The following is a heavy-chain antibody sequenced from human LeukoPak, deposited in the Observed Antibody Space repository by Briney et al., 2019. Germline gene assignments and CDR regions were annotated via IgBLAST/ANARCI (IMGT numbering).Heavy chain of an antibody. CDR2: IYYSGST. D-gene: IGHD5-18*01. CDR1: GFPFSTYA. J-gene: IGHJ4*02. Sequence: LRLSCAASGFPFSTYAMSWIRQHPGKGLEWIGYIYYSGSTYYNPSLKSRVTISIDTSKNQFSLKLSSVTAADTAVYYCAGRGYSYGYWGQGTLVTVSS. CDR3: AGRGYSYGY. V-gene: IGHV4-31*02.